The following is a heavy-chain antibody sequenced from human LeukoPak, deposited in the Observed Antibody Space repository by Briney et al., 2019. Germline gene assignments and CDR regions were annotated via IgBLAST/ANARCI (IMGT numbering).Heavy chain of an antibody. V-gene: IGHV3-49*04. CDR1: GFTFGDYA. J-gene: IGHJ4*02. CDR3: TITMVRGVIGQFDY. D-gene: IGHD3-10*01. Sequence: PGGSLRLSCTASGFTFGDYAMSWVRQAPGKGLEWVGFIRSKAYGGTTEYAASVKGRFTISRDDSKSIAYLQMNSLKTEDTAVYYCTITMVRGVIGQFDYWGQGTLVTVSS. CDR2: IRSKAYGGTT.